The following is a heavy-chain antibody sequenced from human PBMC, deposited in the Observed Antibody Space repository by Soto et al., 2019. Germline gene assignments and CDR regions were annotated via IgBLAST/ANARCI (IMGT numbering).Heavy chain of an antibody. Sequence: GESLKISCAASGFTFSSYAMSWVRQAPGKGLEWVSAISGSGGSTYYADSVKGRFTISRDNSKNTLYLQMNSLRAEDTAVYYCAKDLDSSGYYSAFDIWGQGTMVTVSS. D-gene: IGHD3-22*01. V-gene: IGHV3-23*01. CDR3: AKDLDSSGYYSAFDI. J-gene: IGHJ3*02. CDR1: GFTFSSYA. CDR2: ISGSGGST.